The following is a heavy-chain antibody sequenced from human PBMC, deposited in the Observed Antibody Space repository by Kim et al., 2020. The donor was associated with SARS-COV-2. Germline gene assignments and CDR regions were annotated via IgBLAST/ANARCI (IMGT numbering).Heavy chain of an antibody. CDR2: IKSKTDGGTT. D-gene: IGHD3-16*02. CDR3: TTKVYVWGSYQNDY. Sequence: GGSLRLSCAASGFTFSNAWMSWVRQAPGKGLEWVGRIKSKTDGGTTDYAAPVKGRFTISRDDSKNTLYLQMNSLKTEDTAVYYCTTKVYVWGSYQNDYWGQGTLVTVSS. CDR1: GFTFSNAW. J-gene: IGHJ4*02. V-gene: IGHV3-15*01.